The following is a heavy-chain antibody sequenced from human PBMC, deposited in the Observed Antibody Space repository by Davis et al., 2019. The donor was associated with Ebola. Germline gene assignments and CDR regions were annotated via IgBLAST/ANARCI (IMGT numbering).Heavy chain of an antibody. CDR1: GFSFSAYG. J-gene: IGHJ6*02. Sequence: GESLKISCAASGFSFSAYGMHWVRQAPGKGLEWVALIWYDGSKKSYADSVNGRFTISRDNSKNTLYLQMNSLRAEDTAVFYCARDKYSSSWGDYGMDVWGQGTTVTVSS. D-gene: IGHD6-13*01. CDR3: ARDKYSSSWGDYGMDV. V-gene: IGHV3-33*01. CDR2: IWYDGSKK.